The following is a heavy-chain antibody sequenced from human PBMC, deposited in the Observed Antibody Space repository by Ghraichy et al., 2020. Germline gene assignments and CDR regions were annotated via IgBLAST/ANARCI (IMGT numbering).Heavy chain of an antibody. Sequence: SCAISGDSVSNNTTSWSWIRQSPSRGLEWLGRTFYRSKWFTNYAVSLESRITIDPDTSKNQLSLHLNSVTPADTAVYYCTRDFHEGCYFGSWGQGTLVTVSS. CDR1: GDSVSNNTTS. CDR3: TRDFHEGCYFGS. D-gene: IGHD1-1*01. J-gene: IGHJ4*02. V-gene: IGHV6-1*01. CDR2: TFYRSKWFT.